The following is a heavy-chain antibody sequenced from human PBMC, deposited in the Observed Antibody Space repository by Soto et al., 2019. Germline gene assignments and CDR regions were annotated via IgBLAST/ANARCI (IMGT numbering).Heavy chain of an antibody. CDR1: GGSIISYY. Sequence: SETQSVTWTVSGGSIISYYWSWIRQPPGKGLEWIGYIYYSGSTNYNPSLKSRVTISVDTSKNQFSLKLSSVTVADTAVYYCEGRYSSAFDTWGQGTMVTVSS. J-gene: IGHJ3*02. D-gene: IGHD6-13*01. CDR3: EGRYSSAFDT. V-gene: IGHV4-59*08. CDR2: IYYSGST.